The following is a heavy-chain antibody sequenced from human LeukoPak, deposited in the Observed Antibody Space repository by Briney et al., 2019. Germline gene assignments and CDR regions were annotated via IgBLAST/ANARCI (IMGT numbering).Heavy chain of an antibody. Sequence: GGYLILSCSSSGFTFSHYYMSWIRHAPRKGLDWVSYISSSGSTIYYGDSVKGRFTISRDNAKNSLYLQMNSLRAEDTAVYYCARVFEGTVTDYWGQGTLVIVSS. D-gene: IGHD4-17*01. CDR3: ARVFEGTVTDY. CDR2: ISSSGSTI. J-gene: IGHJ4*02. V-gene: IGHV3-11*04. CDR1: GFTFSHYY.